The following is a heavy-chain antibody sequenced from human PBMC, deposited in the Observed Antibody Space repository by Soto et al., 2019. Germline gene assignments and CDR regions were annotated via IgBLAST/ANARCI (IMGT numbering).Heavy chain of an antibody. CDR3: AKDLTPRITTVRGNAFDI. D-gene: IGHD3-10*01. Sequence: GGSLRLSCAASGFTFSSYAMSWVRQAPGKGLEWVSAISGSGGSTYYADSVKGRFTISRDNSKNTLYLQMNSLRAEDTAVYYCAKDLTPRITTVRGNAFDIWGQGTMVTVSS. J-gene: IGHJ3*02. CDR1: GFTFSSYA. V-gene: IGHV3-23*01. CDR2: ISGSGGST.